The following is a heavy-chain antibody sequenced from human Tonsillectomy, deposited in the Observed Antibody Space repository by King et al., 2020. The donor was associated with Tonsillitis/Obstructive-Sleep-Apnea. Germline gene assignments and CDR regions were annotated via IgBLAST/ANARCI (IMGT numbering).Heavy chain of an antibody. CDR3: ARDRYIVVIPAAVDAFDI. V-gene: IGHV3-48*03. Sequence: QLVESGGGLVQPGGSLRLSCTASGFTFSYYEMTWVRQAPGKGLGWVSFISSSGNTIYYADSVKGRFTISRDNAKNSTYLQMNSLRADDTAVYYCARDRYIVVIPAAVDAFDIWGQGTMVTVSS. D-gene: IGHD2-2*01. CDR1: GFTFSYYE. CDR2: ISSSGNTI. J-gene: IGHJ3*02.